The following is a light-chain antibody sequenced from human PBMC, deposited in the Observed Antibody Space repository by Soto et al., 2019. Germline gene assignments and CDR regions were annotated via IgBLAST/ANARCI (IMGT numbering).Light chain of an antibody. CDR1: QGINNF. V-gene: IGKV1-16*02. J-gene: IGKJ4*01. CDR3: QQYHSYPVT. CDR2: GAS. Sequence: DIQMTQSPSSLSASVGDTVTITCRASQGINNFLAWFQQKPGKAPKFPNSGASSLQSGVPSKFSGNGSATGYTLTISSLQPEEPATYFCQQYHSYPVTCGGGTKVEIK.